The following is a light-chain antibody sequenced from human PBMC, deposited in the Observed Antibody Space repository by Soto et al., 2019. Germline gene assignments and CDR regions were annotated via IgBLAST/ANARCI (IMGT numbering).Light chain of an antibody. J-gene: IGKJ1*01. Sequence: EIVMTQAPATLSVSPVEITTLACRASQSVSRILAWYQQKPGQAPRLLIYGASTRATGIPVRFSGSGSGTEFTLTISSLQSEDFAVYYCQQYDKWPPTFGQGTKVDIK. CDR2: GAS. V-gene: IGKV3-15*01. CDR1: QSVSRI. CDR3: QQYDKWPPT.